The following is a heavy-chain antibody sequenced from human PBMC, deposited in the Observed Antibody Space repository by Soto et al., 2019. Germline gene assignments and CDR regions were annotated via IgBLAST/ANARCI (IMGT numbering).Heavy chain of an antibody. V-gene: IGHV4-59*01. D-gene: IGHD3-16*02. CDR2: IYYSGST. CDR1: GGSISSYY. Sequence: PSETLSLTCTVSGGSISSYYWSWIRQLPGKGLEWIGYIYYSGSTNYNPSLKSRVTISVDTSKNQFSLKLSSVAAADTAVYYCARDSGSDYVWGSYRPDDAFDIWGQGTMVTVSS. CDR3: ARDSGSDYVWGSYRPDDAFDI. J-gene: IGHJ3*02.